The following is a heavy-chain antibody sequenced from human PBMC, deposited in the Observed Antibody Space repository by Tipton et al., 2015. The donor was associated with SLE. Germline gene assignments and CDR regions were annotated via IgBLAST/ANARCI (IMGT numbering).Heavy chain of an antibody. CDR3: ARGSDGEYVRYFDV. CDR2: VYISGNT. V-gene: IGHV4-4*07. D-gene: IGHD4-17*01. J-gene: IGHJ2*01. Sequence: TLSLTCTVSGGSISSYYWNWFRQAAGKGLEWIGRVYISGNTNYNPSLRSRVTMSIDASQNRVSLRLKSVSAADTAVYYCARGSDGEYVRYFDVWGPGTLATVSS. CDR1: GGSISSYY.